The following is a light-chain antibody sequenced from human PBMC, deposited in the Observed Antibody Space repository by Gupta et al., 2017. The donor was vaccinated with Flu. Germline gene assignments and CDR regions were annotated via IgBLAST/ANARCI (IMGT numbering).Light chain of an antibody. CDR1: QNMRDD. CDR3: LQNTNYPWT. Sequence: DIQMTQSPSTLSASVGDRRTVTCRASQNMRDDLAWYQQKPGEAPKRLIYSVSRLQSGVPSSFSGRRSGLDFTLTISSLQPEDFANYYCLQNTNYPWTFGQGTKVEIK. V-gene: IGKV1-17*01. CDR2: SVS. J-gene: IGKJ1*01.